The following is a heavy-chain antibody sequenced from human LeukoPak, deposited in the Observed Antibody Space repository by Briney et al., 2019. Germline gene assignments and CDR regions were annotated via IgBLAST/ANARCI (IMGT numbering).Heavy chain of an antibody. J-gene: IGHJ6*03. CDR1: GGSFSGYY. V-gene: IGHV4-34*01. CDR3: ARGPYSSSSIRYYYYYYMDV. CDR2: INHSGST. D-gene: IGHD6-13*01. Sequence: SETLSLTCAVYGGSFSGYYWSWIRQPPGKGLEWIGEINHSGSTNYNPSLKSRVTISVDTSKNQFSLKLSSVTAADTALYYCARGPYSSSSIRYYYYYYMDVWGKGTTVTVSS.